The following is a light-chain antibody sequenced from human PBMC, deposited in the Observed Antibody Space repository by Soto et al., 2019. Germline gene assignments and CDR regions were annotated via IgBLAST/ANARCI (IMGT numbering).Light chain of an antibody. CDR3: QQHDQGWT. J-gene: IGKJ1*01. CDR1: QSVSTK. Sequence: EMVMTQSPATLSVSLGERATLSCRASQSVSTKLVWYQQKPGQAPRLLIYGASTRATGIPARVSGSGSGTEFTLTISSLQSEDLAVYYCQQHDQGWTFGQGTKVEIK. V-gene: IGKV3-15*01. CDR2: GAS.